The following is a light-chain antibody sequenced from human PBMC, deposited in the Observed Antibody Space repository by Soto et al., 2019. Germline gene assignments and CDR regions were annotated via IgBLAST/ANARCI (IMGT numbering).Light chain of an antibody. CDR1: QSVSSK. CDR3: QQYNAWPPLT. J-gene: IGKJ4*01. V-gene: IGKV3-15*01. Sequence: EIVMTQSPATLSVSPGERATLSCRASQSVSSKLAWYQQKPGQAPRLLIYGAYTRASGTPARFSGSGSGTEFTLTISSLQSEDFAVYYCQQYNAWPPLTFGGGTKVEIK. CDR2: GAY.